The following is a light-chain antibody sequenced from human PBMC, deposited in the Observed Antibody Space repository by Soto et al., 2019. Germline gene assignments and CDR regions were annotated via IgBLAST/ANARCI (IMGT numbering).Light chain of an antibody. J-gene: IGLJ3*02. CDR2: EVT. CDR1: SSDVGGYNS. Sequence: QSALTQPASVSGSPGQSITISCTGTSSDVGGYNSVSWYQHHPGEAPNLMIYEVTNRSSGVSNRFSGSKSGNTASLTISGLQAEDEADYYCSSFTSSSTGVFGGGTKVTVL. V-gene: IGLV2-14*01. CDR3: SSFTSSSTGV.